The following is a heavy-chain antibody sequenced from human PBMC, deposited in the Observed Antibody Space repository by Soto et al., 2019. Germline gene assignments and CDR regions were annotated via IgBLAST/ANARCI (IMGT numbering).Heavy chain of an antibody. CDR1: GGTFSSYA. V-gene: IGHV1-69*13. Sequence: ASVKVSCKASGGTFSSYAISWVRQAPGQGLEWMGGIIPIFGTANYAQKFQGRVTITADESTSTAYMELSSLRSEDTAVYYCARVESSGAGYDFLSQPPAYWGQGTLVTVSS. D-gene: IGHD5-12*01. CDR3: ARVESSGAGYDFLSQPPAY. CDR2: IIPIFGTA. J-gene: IGHJ1*01.